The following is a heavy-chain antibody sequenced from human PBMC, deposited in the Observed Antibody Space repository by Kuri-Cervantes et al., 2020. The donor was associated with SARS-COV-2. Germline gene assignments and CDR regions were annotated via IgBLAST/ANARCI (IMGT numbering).Heavy chain of an antibody. CDR3: ARSGSAPYYYYGMDV. CDR1: GYTFINFD. CDR2: ISAYNVNT. Sequence: ASVKVSFKASGYTFINFDLNWVRHAPGQGLEWMVRISAYNVNTNYAQKFQGRVTMTTDTSTSTAYMDLRSLRSYDTAVYYCARSGSAPYYYYGMDVWCQGTTVTVSS. J-gene: IGHJ6*02. V-gene: IGHV1-18*01. D-gene: IGHD3-10*01.